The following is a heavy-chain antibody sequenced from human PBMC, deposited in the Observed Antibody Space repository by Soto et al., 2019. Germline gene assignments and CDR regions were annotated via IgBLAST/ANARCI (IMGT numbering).Heavy chain of an antibody. CDR3: ARVSPLVYAYGDKSFDY. CDR1: GGSISSYY. CDR2: IYYSGST. V-gene: IGHV4-59*01. Sequence: QVQLQESGPGLVKPSETLSLTCTVSGGSISSYYWSWIRQPPGKGLEWIGYIYYSGSTNYNPPLKSRVTISAATSKNQFSLKLTSVTAADTAAYYCARVSPLVYAYGDKSFDYWGQGTLVTVSS. J-gene: IGHJ4*02. D-gene: IGHD4-17*01.